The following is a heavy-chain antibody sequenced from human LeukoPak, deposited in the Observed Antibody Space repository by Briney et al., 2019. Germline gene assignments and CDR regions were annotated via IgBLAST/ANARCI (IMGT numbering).Heavy chain of an antibody. Sequence: GGSLRLSCAASGFTFSSYWMSWARQAPGKGLGWVANIKQDGSEKYYVDSVKGRFTISRDNAKNSLYLQMNSLRAEDTAVYYCARDRDKAILDYWGQGTLVTVSS. CDR3: ARDRDKAILDY. CDR1: GFTFSSYW. J-gene: IGHJ4*02. CDR2: IKQDGSEK. V-gene: IGHV3-7*01. D-gene: IGHD5-18*01.